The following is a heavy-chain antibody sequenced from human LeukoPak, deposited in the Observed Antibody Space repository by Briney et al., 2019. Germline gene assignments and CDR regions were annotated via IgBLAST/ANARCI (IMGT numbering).Heavy chain of an antibody. CDR2: IYYSGST. V-gene: IGHV4-30-4*01. CDR1: GGSISSGDYY. CDR3: ARRELGNAFDI. J-gene: IGHJ3*02. Sequence: SQTLSLTCTVSGGSISSGDYYWSWIRQPPGRGLEWIGYIYYSGSTYYNPSLKSRVTISVDTSKNQFSLKLSSVTAADTAVYYCARRELGNAFDIWGQGTMVTVSS. D-gene: IGHD7-27*01.